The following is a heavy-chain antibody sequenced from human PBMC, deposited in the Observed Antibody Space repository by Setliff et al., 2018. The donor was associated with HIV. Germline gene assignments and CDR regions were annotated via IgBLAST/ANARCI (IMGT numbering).Heavy chain of an antibody. CDR3: AHYYYDTSGQPFDY. Sequence: SETLSLTCPVSGDSTSSYYWSWIRQPPGRGLEWIGYIYTTGSTNYNPSLKSRVTISLDTSKNQLSLKLSSVTAADTAVYYCAHYYYDTSGQPFDYWGQGTLVTVSS. D-gene: IGHD3-22*01. J-gene: IGHJ4*02. V-gene: IGHV4-4*09. CDR2: IYTTGST. CDR1: GDSTSSYY.